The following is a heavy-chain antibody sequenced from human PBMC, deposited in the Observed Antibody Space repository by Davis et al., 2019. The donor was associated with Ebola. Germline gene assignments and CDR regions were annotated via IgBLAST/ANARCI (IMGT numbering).Heavy chain of an antibody. V-gene: IGHV4-34*01. D-gene: IGHD2-2*02. CDR1: GGSFSGYY. J-gene: IGHJ6*02. Sequence: SETLSLTCAVYGGSFSGYYWSWIRQPPGKGLEWIGEINHSGSTNYNPSLKSRVTISVDTSKNQFSLKLSSVTAADTAVYYCAGPDIVVVPAAILRIGYYYYGMDVWGQGTTVTVSS. CDR3: AGPDIVVVPAAILRIGYYYYGMDV. CDR2: INHSGST.